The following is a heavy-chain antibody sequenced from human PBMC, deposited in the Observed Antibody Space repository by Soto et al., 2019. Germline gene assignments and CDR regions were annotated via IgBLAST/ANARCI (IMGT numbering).Heavy chain of an antibody. CDR1: GFTFSSYA. CDR2: ISYDGSNK. Sequence: QVQLVESGGGVVQPGRSLRLSCAASGFTFSSYAMHWVRQAPGKGLEWVAVISYDGSNKYYADSVKGRFTISRDNSKNTLYLQMNSLRAEDTAVYYCARALAAAGGFDYWGQGTLVTVSS. CDR3: ARALAAAGGFDY. D-gene: IGHD6-13*01. V-gene: IGHV3-30-3*01. J-gene: IGHJ4*02.